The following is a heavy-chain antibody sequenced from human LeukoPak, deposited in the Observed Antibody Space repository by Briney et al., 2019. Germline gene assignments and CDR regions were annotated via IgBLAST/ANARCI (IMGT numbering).Heavy chain of an antibody. V-gene: IGHV3-23*01. CDR1: GFTFSSYA. CDR3: AKRVEMGGTVVTAFDY. CDR2: ISGSGGST. Sequence: PGGSLRLSCAASGFTFSSYAMSWVRQAPGKGLEWVSAISGSGGSTYYADSVKGRFTISRDNSKNTLYLQMNSLRAEDTAVYYCAKRVEMGGTVVTAFDYWGQGTLVTVSS. J-gene: IGHJ4*02. D-gene: IGHD1-26*01.